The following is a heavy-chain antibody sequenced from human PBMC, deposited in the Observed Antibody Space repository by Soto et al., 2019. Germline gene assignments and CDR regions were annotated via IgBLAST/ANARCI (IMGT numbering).Heavy chain of an antibody. CDR1: GVTFSSYA. CDR2: ISGSAGST. Sequence: GGSLRLSCAASGVTFSSYAMSWVRQAPGKGLEWVSVISGSAGSTYYADSVKGRFTISRDNSKNTLYLQMNSLRAADTAMYYCARGSTTEKVDSWGQGILVTVSS. J-gene: IGHJ4*02. V-gene: IGHV3-23*01. CDR3: ARGSTTEKVDS.